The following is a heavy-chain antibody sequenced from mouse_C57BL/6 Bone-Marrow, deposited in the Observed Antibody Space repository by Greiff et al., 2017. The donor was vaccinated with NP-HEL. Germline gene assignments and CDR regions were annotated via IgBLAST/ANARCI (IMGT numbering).Heavy chain of an antibody. CDR3: AILITTVVAHFDY. V-gene: IGHV5-17*01. J-gene: IGHJ2*01. Sequence: EVQRVESGGGLVKPGGSLKLSCAASGFTFSDYGMHWVRQAPEKGLEWVAYISSGSSTIYYADTVKGRFTISRDNAKNTLFLQMTSLRSEDTAMYYCAILITTVVAHFDYWGQGTTLTVSS. D-gene: IGHD1-1*01. CDR2: ISSGSSTI. CDR1: GFTFSDYG.